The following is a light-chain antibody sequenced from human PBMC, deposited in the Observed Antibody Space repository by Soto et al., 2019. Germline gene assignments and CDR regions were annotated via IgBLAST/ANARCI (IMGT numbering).Light chain of an antibody. CDR2: GAS. CDR1: QDISTL. J-gene: IGKJ2*01. CDR3: QQLNGFPRYT. Sequence: DIQMTQSPSSVSASIGDTVTITCRASQDISTLLAWYQQKPGKAPKLLIYGASTLESGVPSRFSGRGSGTDFTLTISSLQPEDFATYYCQQLNGFPRYTFGQGTTVDI. V-gene: IGKV1D-12*01.